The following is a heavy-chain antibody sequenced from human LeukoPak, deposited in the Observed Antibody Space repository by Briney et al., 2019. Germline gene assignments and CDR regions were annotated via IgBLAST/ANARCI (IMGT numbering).Heavy chain of an antibody. Sequence: ASVKVSCKASGYTFTSYAMNWVRQAPGQGLEWMGWINTNTGNPTYAQGFTGRFVFSLDTSVSTAYLQISSLKAEDTAVYYCASSGSGYCSGGSCYARNYYYYYMDVWGKGTTVTVSS. J-gene: IGHJ6*03. V-gene: IGHV7-4-1*02. CDR1: GYTFTSYA. D-gene: IGHD2-15*01. CDR2: INTNTGNP. CDR3: ASSGSGYCSGGSCYARNYYYYYMDV.